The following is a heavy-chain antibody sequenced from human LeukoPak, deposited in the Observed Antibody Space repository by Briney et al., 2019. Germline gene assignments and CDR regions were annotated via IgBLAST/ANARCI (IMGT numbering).Heavy chain of an antibody. D-gene: IGHD4-17*01. CDR1: AYSVTSDYF. V-gene: IGHV4-38-2*02. J-gene: IGHJ4*02. Sequence: PSETLSLTCTVSAYSVTSDYFWGWIRQPPGKGLEWIGNVDPSGNTYYNPSLKSRATISLDTSKEDFSLKLTSVTAADTAIYYCATVGASHYGDWFFDYWGQGTLVTVSS. CDR3: ATVGASHYGDWFFDY. CDR2: VDPSGNT.